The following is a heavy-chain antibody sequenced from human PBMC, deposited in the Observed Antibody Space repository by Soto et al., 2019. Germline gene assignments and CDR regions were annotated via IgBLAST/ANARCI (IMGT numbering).Heavy chain of an antibody. CDR2: IYHSGST. D-gene: IGHD5-12*01. Sequence: QVQLQESGPGVVKPSGTLSLTCAVSGDSISSGGWWSWVRQPPGKGLEWIGEIYHSGSTNYNPSLKSRVTILVDISKSHFSLNLNSVNVADTAIYYCAKDGRNGYHLFYWGQGTRVTVSS. V-gene: IGHV4-4*02. CDR1: GDSISSGGW. J-gene: IGHJ4*02. CDR3: AKDGRNGYHLFY.